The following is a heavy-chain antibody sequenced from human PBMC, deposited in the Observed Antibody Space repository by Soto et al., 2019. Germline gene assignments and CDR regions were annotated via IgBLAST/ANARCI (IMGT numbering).Heavy chain of an antibody. D-gene: IGHD3-3*01. J-gene: IGHJ4*02. CDR2: IYRSGST. Sequence: PSETLSLTCTVSGGSISSYYWSWIRQPAGKGLEWIGRIYRSGSTNYNPSLESRVTMSVDTSKNQFPLKLSSVTAADTAVYYCAREGTSPEEVYDFWSAYVYWGQGTLVTVSS. CDR3: AREGTSPEEVYDFWSAYVY. V-gene: IGHV4-4*07. CDR1: GGSISSYY.